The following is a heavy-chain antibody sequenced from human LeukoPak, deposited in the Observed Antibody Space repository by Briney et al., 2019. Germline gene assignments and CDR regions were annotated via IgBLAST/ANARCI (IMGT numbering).Heavy chain of an antibody. CDR3: TRSLMD. CDR1: GITLSGYW. D-gene: IGHD3-16*01. Sequence: GGSLRLSCAASGITLSGYWMHRVRQAPGKGLVWVSRINFDGSDTSYADFVKGRFTISRGNAKNTLFLQMNSLRAEDTAVYYCTRSLMDWGQGIRVTVSS. CDR2: INFDGSDT. V-gene: IGHV3-74*01. J-gene: IGHJ4*02.